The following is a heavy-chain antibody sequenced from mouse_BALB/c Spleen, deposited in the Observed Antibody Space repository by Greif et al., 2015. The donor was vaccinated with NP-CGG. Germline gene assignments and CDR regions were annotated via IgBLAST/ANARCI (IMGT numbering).Heavy chain of an antibody. J-gene: IGHJ2*01. D-gene: IGHD1-2*01. CDR3: AITATDFDY. CDR1: GFTFSSYG. V-gene: IGHV5-6*01. Sequence: EVKVVESGGDLVKPGGSLKLSCAASGFTFSSYGMSWVRQTPDKRLEWVATISSGGSYTYYPDSVKGRFTISRDNAKNTLYLQMSSLKSEDTAMYYCAITATDFDYWGQGTTLTVSS. CDR2: ISSGGSYT.